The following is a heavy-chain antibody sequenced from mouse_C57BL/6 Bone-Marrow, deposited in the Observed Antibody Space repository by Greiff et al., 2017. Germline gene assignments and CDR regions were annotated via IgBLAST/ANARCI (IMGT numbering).Heavy chain of an antibody. V-gene: IGHV8-8*01. D-gene: IGHD2-1*01. CDR3: ARIALSHYGNCVHWYFEV. J-gene: IGHJ1*03. CDR2: IWWDDDK. CDR1: GFSLSTFGTG. Sequence: QVTLKVSGPGILQPSQTLSLTCSFSGFSLSTFGTGVGWLRQPSGKGLEWLAHIWWDDDKYYNPALKSRLPISNDTSKHHVFLKIAHVDTVDTATYYCARIALSHYGNCVHWYFEVWGTGTTVTVSS.